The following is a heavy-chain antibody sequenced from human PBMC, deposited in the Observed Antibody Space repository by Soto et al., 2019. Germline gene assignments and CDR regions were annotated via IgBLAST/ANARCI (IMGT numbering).Heavy chain of an antibody. CDR2: IYYSGST. CDR1: SGSISSGDYY. J-gene: IGHJ4*02. V-gene: IGHV4-30-4*02. CDR3: ARDYGDYGLSY. Sequence: PSDTLSITCNVSSGSISSGDYYWILIRQPPGKGLEWIGYIYYSGSTYYNPSLKSRVTISVDTSKNQFSLKLSSVTAADTAVYYCARDYGDYGLSYWGQGTLVTVSS. D-gene: IGHD4-17*01.